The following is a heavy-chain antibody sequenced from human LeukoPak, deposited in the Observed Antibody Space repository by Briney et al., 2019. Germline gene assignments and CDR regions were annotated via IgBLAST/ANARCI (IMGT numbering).Heavy chain of an antibody. D-gene: IGHD3-22*01. Sequence: RGSLRLSCAASGFDFGAYEMNWVRQAPGKGLEWVAYFAGSDTTKYYADSVRGRFTISRDNAKKSLYLQMNSLRAEDTALYYCTTLGYHLDSWGQGTLVTVSS. J-gene: IGHJ4*02. CDR3: TTLGYHLDS. CDR2: FAGSDTTK. CDR1: GFDFGAYE. V-gene: IGHV3-48*03.